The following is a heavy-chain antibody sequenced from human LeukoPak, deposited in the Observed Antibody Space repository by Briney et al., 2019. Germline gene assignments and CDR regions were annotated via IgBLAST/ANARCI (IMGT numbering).Heavy chain of an antibody. CDR1: GFTFSSYA. J-gene: IGHJ5*02. Sequence: PGGSLRLSCAASGFTFSSYAMHWVRQAPGKGLEWVAVISYDGSNKYYADSVKGRFTISRDNSKNTLYLQMNSLRAEDTAVYYCARDLPRTSGPWGQGTLVTVSS. D-gene: IGHD3-10*01. CDR3: ARDLPRTSGP. CDR2: ISYDGSNK. V-gene: IGHV3-30-3*01.